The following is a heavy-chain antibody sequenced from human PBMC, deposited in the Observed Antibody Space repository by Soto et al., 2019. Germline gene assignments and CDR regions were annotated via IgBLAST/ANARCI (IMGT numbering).Heavy chain of an antibody. CDR1: GGSISYEYYH. J-gene: IGHJ6*02. V-gene: IGHV4-30-4*08. D-gene: IGHD2-21*02. CDR3: AREDDGGDRDYYGLDV. CDR2: IHYSGSI. Sequence: QVQLQQSGPGLVKPSQTLSLTCTVSGGSISYEYYHWTWIRQSPGKGLEWIGYIHYSGSIIYNPSLKSRVNISVDTSKNRFSPQLSSVNAADTAVYFCAREDDGGDRDYYGLDVWGQGTTVTVSS.